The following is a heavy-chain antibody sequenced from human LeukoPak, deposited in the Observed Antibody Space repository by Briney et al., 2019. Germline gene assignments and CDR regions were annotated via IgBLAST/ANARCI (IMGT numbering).Heavy chain of an antibody. CDR3: ARDLRGDGYIYFDY. CDR2: INTNSGGT. CDR1: GYTFTGYH. D-gene: IGHD5-24*01. Sequence: ASVMVSCKASGYTFTGYHIHWVRQAPGQGLECLGWINTNSGGTNYAQKFQGRVTMTRDTSISTAYMDLSSLRSDDTAVYYCARDLRGDGYIYFDYWGQGTLVTVSS. V-gene: IGHV1-2*02. J-gene: IGHJ4*02.